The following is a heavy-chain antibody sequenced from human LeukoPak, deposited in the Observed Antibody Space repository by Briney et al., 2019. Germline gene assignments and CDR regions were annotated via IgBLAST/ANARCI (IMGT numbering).Heavy chain of an antibody. V-gene: IGHV1-18*01. CDR2: ISAYNGNT. CDR3: ARKTEAHYYDSSGPFDY. J-gene: IGHJ4*02. Sequence: ASVKVSCKASGYTFTSYGISWVRQAPGQGLEWMGWISAYNGNTNYAQKLQGRVTMTTDTSTSTAYMELRSLRSDDTAVYYCARKTEAHYYDSSGPFDYWGQGTLVTVSS. D-gene: IGHD3-22*01. CDR1: GYTFTSYG.